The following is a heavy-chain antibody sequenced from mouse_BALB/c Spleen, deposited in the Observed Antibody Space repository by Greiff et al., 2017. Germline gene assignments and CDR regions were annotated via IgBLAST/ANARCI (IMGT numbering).Heavy chain of an antibody. CDR1: GYAFSSYW. CDR3: ARMGATMITTSYYYAMDY. CDR2: IYPGDGDT. Sequence: QVQLQQSGAELVGPGSSVKISCKASGYAFSSYWMNWVKQRPGQGLEWIGQIYPGDGDTNYNGKFKGKATLTADKSSSTAYMQLSSLTSEDSAVYFCARMGATMITTSYYYAMDYWGEGTSVTVSS. V-gene: IGHV1-80*01. J-gene: IGHJ4*01. D-gene: IGHD2-4*01.